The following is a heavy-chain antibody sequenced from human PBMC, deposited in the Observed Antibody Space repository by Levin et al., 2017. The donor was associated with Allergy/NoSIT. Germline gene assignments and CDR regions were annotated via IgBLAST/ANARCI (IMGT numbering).Heavy chain of an antibody. CDR2: IYPGDSDT. CDR1: GYSFTSYW. CDR3: ARSDIAAAGTAWAEYFQH. Sequence: GESLKISCKGSGYSFTSYWIGWVRQMPGKGLEWMGIIYPGDSDTRYSPSFQGQVTISADKSISTAYLQWSSLKASDTAMYYCARSDIAAAGTAWAEYFQHWGQGTLVTVSS. D-gene: IGHD6-13*01. J-gene: IGHJ1*01. V-gene: IGHV5-51*01.